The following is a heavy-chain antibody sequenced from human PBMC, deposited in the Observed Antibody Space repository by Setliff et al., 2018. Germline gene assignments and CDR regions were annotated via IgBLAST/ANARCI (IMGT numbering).Heavy chain of an antibody. CDR1: GFSIIGNYY. Sequence: PSETLSLTCAVSGFSIIGNYYWAWIRQPPGKGLEWIGSVLHSGRTPYNPSLKGRVTISADTSKNQFSLKLPSVTAADTAVYYCARLDTNTYATFDYWGQGTPVTVSS. V-gene: IGHV4-38-2*01. J-gene: IGHJ4*02. D-gene: IGHD5-18*01. CDR3: ARLDTNTYATFDY. CDR2: VLHSGRT.